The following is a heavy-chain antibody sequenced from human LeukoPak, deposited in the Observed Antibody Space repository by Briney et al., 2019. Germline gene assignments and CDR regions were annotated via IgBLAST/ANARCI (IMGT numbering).Heavy chain of an antibody. CDR3: ASGGPDYYDSSGYYPSPPDY. CDR1: GFTFSSHG. Sequence: PGRSLRLSCAASGFTFSSHGMHWVRQAPGKGLEWVAVIWYDGSNKYYADSVKGRFTISRDNSKNTLYLQMNSLRAEDTAVYYCASGGPDYYDSSGYYPSPPDYWGQGTLVTVSS. D-gene: IGHD3-22*01. CDR2: IWYDGSNK. V-gene: IGHV3-33*01. J-gene: IGHJ4*02.